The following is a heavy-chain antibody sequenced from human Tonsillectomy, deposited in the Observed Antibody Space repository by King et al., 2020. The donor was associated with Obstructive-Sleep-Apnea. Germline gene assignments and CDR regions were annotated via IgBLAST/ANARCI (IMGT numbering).Heavy chain of an antibody. CDR2: FDPEDGET. J-gene: IGHJ6*02. CDR1: GYTLTELS. V-gene: IGHV1-24*01. D-gene: IGHD2-2*01. Sequence: LQLVQSGDEVKKPGASVKVSCKVSGYTLTELSMHWVRQAPGKGLEWMGGFDPEDGETIYAQKFQGRVTMTEDTSTDTAYMELSSLRSEDTAVYYCATEDIVVVPAARSGMDVWGQGTTVTVSS. CDR3: ATEDIVVVPAARSGMDV.